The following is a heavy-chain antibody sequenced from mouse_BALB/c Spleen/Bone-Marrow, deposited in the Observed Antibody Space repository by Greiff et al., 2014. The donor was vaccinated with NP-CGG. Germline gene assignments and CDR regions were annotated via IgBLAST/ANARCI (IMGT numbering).Heavy chain of an antibody. D-gene: IGHD2-1*01. V-gene: IGHV5-17*02. Sequence: DVHLEESGGGLVQPGGSRKLSCVVSGFTFSSFGMHWVRQAPEKGLEWVAYLSSGSSTIYYTDTVKGRFTISRDNPKNTLFLQMTSLRSEDTAMYYCARSFYHGNFRYAMDYWGQGTSVTVPS. J-gene: IGHJ4*01. CDR1: GFTFSSFG. CDR3: ARSFYHGNFRYAMDY. CDR2: LSSGSSTI.